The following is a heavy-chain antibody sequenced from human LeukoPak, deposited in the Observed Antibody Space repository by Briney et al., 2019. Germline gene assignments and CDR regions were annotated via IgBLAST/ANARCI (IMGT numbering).Heavy chain of an antibody. Sequence: GASVKVSCKASGYTFTNYYIHWVRQAPGQGLEWMGLINPSGGTTNCAQKFQGRVTMTRDMSTTTVYMHLSSLRSADTAVYYCARDPSGSFFNWFDPWGQGTLVTVSS. V-gene: IGHV1-46*01. CDR1: GYTFTNYY. D-gene: IGHD1-26*01. CDR3: ARDPSGSFFNWFDP. CDR2: INPSGGTT. J-gene: IGHJ5*02.